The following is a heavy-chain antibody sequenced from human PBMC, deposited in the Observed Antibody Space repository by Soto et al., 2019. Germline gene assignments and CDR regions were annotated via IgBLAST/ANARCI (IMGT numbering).Heavy chain of an antibody. CDR1: GGSFSSYY. CDR3: ARGGGITVVAAEYYHH. D-gene: IGHD2-15*01. Sequence: QVQLQQWGAGLLKPSETLSLICAVYGGSFSSYYWSWIRQPPGKGLEWIGEINHSGSTNYNPSLKSRVTISVDTSKNQFSLKLSSVTAADTAVYYCARGGGITVVAAEYYHHWGQGTLVTVSS. CDR2: INHSGST. V-gene: IGHV4-34*01. J-gene: IGHJ1*01.